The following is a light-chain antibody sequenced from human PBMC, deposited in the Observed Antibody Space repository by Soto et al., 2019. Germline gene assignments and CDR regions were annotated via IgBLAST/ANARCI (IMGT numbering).Light chain of an antibody. CDR2: ATS. CDR3: QKYNSAPPT. V-gene: IGKV1-27*01. CDR1: QGIAPY. J-gene: IGKJ4*01. Sequence: DVQMTQSPSSLSAFVGDRVTITCRASQGIAPYLAWFQQKPGKVPKLLIYATSTLQSGVPSRFSGSGFGTDFTLTINSLQPEDVGTYYCQKYNSAPPTFGGGPKVAIK.